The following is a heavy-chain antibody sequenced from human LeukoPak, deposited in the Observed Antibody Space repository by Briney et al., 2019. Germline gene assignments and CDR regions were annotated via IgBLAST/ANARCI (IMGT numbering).Heavy chain of an antibody. CDR2: ISGSGGST. Sequence: GGSLRLSCAASGFTFSSYAMSWVRQAPGKGLEWVSAISGSGGSTYSADSVKGRFTISRDNSKSTLYLQMNSLRAEDTAVYYCATPFAARPTRWYFDYWGQGTLVTVSS. V-gene: IGHV3-23*01. CDR3: ATPFAARPTRWYFDY. J-gene: IGHJ4*02. D-gene: IGHD6-6*01. CDR1: GFTFSSYA.